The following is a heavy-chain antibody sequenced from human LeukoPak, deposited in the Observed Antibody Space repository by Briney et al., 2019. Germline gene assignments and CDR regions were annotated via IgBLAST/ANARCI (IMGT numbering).Heavy chain of an antibody. CDR3: TRDRSRAEDD. Sequence: PGGSLRLSYAASGFTFSGHWMSWVRHAPGKGLEGVANINQGGSDKYYVDSVKGRFTISRDNANNLLYLQMNSLRGEDTAVYYCTRDRSRAEDDWGQGTLVTVSS. D-gene: IGHD1-14*01. J-gene: IGHJ4*02. V-gene: IGHV3-7*01. CDR2: INQGGSDK. CDR1: GFTFSGHW.